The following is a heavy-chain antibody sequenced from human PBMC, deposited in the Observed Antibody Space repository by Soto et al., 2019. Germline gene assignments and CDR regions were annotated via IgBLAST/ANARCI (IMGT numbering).Heavy chain of an antibody. V-gene: IGHV1-69*13. D-gene: IGHD1-1*01. CDR1: GGTFSSYA. CDR3: ARGTVTGSEYNYYYYGMDV. CDR2: IIPIFGTA. Sequence: SVKVSCKASGGTFSSYAISWVRQAPGQGLDWMGGIIPIFGTANYAQKFQGRVTITADESTSTAYMELSSLRSEDTAVYYCARGTVTGSEYNYYYYGMDVWGQGTTVTVSS. J-gene: IGHJ6*02.